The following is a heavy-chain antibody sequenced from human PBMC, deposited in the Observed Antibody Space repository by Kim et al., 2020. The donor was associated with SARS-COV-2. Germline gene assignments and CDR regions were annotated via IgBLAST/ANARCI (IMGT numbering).Heavy chain of an antibody. Sequence: SQTLSLTCAISGDSVSSNSAAWNWIRQSPSRGLEWLGWTYYRSKWSYDYAVSVRSRITITPDTSKNQVSLQLNSVTPEDTAVYYCARQLTGGSYYGLDVWGQGTTVTVSS. CDR3: ARQLTGGSYYGLDV. CDR2: TYYRSKWSY. J-gene: IGHJ6*02. V-gene: IGHV6-1*01. CDR1: GDSVSSNSAA. D-gene: IGHD3-10*01.